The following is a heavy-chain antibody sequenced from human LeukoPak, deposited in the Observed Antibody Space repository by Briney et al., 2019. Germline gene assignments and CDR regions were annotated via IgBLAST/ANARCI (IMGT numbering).Heavy chain of an antibody. CDR3: AKVGGGWYNFDWFDP. J-gene: IGHJ5*02. Sequence: GRSLRLSCAASGFTFSSYAMSWVRQAPGKGLEWVSAISGSGGSTYYADSVKGRFTISRDNSKNTLYLQMNSLRAEDTAVYYCAKVGGGWYNFDWFDPWGQGTLVTVSS. CDR2: ISGSGGST. V-gene: IGHV3-23*01. CDR1: GFTFSSYA. D-gene: IGHD6-19*01.